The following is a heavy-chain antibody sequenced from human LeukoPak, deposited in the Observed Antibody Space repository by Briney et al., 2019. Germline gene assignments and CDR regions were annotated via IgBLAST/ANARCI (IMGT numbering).Heavy chain of an antibody. J-gene: IGHJ4*02. CDR3: ARDYIAAAGTGFDY. CDR1: GFTFSSYG. Sequence: GGSLRLSCAASGFTFSSYGMHWVRQAPGKGLGWVAVIWYDGSNKYYADSVKGRFTISRDNSKNTLYLQMNSLRAEDTAVYYCARDYIAAAGTGFDYWGQGTLVTVSS. V-gene: IGHV3-33*01. CDR2: IWYDGSNK. D-gene: IGHD6-13*01.